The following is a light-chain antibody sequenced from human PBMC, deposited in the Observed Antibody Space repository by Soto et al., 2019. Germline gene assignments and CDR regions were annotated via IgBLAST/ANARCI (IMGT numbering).Light chain of an antibody. CDR3: QQYNYWPQT. J-gene: IGKJ1*01. CDR2: GAS. Sequence: EIVVTQSPLTLSVSPGERATLSCRASQSVSSNLAWYQQKPGQAPRLLIYGASTRATGIPARFSGSGSGTKFTLSISSLQSEDFAVYYCQQYNYWPQTFGQGTKVDIK. CDR1: QSVSSN. V-gene: IGKV3-15*01.